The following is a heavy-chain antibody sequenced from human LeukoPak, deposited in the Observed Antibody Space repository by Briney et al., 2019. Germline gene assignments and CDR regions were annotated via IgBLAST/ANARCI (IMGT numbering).Heavy chain of an antibody. CDR1: GFSVSSSGVA. D-gene: IGHD1-1*01. V-gene: IGHV2-5*01. Sequence: ESGPTLVNPTETLTLTCTCSGFSVSSSGVAVGWIRQPPGKALEWLGHIYWNDDDRYSTSLKSRLTITKDTSENQVVLTMTNMDPVDTATYYCAHLTTSAYYYDYWCQGTLVTVSS. CDR3: AHLTTSAYYYDY. J-gene: IGHJ4*02. CDR2: IYWNDDD.